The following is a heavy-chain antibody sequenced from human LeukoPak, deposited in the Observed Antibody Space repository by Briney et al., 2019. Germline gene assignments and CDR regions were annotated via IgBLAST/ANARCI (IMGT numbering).Heavy chain of an antibody. Sequence: GGSLRLSCAASGFTFSSYAVSWVRQAPGKGQEWVSAISGSGGSTYYADSVKGRSTISRDNSKNTLFLQMNSLRAEDTAVYYCAKRTDYSNYGPFDYWGQGTLVTVSS. CDR1: GFTFSSYA. V-gene: IGHV3-23*01. CDR2: ISGSGGST. D-gene: IGHD4-11*01. J-gene: IGHJ4*02. CDR3: AKRTDYSNYGPFDY.